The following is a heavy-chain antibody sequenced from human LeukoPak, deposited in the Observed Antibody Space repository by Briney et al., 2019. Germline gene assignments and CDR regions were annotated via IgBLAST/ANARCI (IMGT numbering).Heavy chain of an antibody. CDR1: GGSISSYY. D-gene: IGHD4-17*01. CDR2: IYTSGST. J-gene: IGHJ2*01. Sequence: SSETLSLTCTVSGGSISSYYWSWIRQPAGKGLEWIGRIYTSGSTNYNPSLKSRVTMSVDTSKNQFSLKLSSVTAADTAVYYCARDLTVTGDWYFDLWGRGTLVTVSS. CDR3: ARDLTVTGDWYFDL. V-gene: IGHV4-4*07.